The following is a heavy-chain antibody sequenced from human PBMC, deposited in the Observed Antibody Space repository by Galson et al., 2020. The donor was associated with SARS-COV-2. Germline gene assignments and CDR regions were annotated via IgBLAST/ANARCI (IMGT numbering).Heavy chain of an antibody. CDR2: MNPNSGNT. Sequence: ASVKVSCKASGYTFTSSDINWVRQATGQGLEWMGWMNPNSGNTGYAQKFQGRVTMTRNTSISTAYMELSSLRSEDTAVYYCARGILGAAAGTLVYYYSYGMDVWGQGTTVTVSS. D-gene: IGHD6-13*01. J-gene: IGHJ6*02. CDR3: ARGILGAAAGTLVYYYSYGMDV. CDR1: GYTFTSSD. V-gene: IGHV1-8*01.